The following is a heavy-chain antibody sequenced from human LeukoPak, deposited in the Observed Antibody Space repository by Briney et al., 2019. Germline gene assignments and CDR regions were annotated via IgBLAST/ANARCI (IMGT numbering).Heavy chain of an antibody. D-gene: IGHD1-26*01. CDR3: ARAPKVGASNYYYYMDV. CDR2: MNPNSGNT. V-gene: IGHV1-8*03. J-gene: IGHJ6*03. Sequence: ASVKVCCKASGYTFTSYDINWVRQGTGHGLEWMRCMNPNSGNTGYAQKFQGRATITRNTSISTAYMELSSLRSEDTAVYYCARAPKVGASNYYYYMDVWGKGTTVTVSS. CDR1: GYTFTSYD.